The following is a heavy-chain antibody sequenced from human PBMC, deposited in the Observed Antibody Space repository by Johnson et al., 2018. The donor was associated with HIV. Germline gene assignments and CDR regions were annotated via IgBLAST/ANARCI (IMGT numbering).Heavy chain of an antibody. V-gene: IGHV3-66*01. CDR2: IYSGDST. Sequence: VQLVESGGGLVQPGGSLRLSYAASGFTVSSNYMSWVRQAPGKGLEWVSVIYSGDSTYYADSVKGRFTISRDNSKNTLYLQMNRLRAEDTAVYYCARMTTTVSHHDGFDIWGQGTMVTVSS. CDR1: GFTVSSNY. D-gene: IGHD4-17*01. CDR3: ARMTTTVSHHDGFDI. J-gene: IGHJ3*02.